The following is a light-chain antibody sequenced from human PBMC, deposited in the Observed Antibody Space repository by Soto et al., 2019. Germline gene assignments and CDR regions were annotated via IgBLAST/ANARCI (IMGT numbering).Light chain of an antibody. CDR3: NSYTNSSAVV. V-gene: IGLV2-14*01. CDR1: RDDIGAYDY. J-gene: IGLJ2*01. CDR2: EVT. Sequence: QSALTQPASVSGSPGQSITISCAGTRDDIGAYDYVSWYQQHPGNAPKLLVYEVTNRPSGVYDRFSGSKSGNTASLTISGLQAEVEADYYCNSYTNSSAVVFGGGTKVTVL.